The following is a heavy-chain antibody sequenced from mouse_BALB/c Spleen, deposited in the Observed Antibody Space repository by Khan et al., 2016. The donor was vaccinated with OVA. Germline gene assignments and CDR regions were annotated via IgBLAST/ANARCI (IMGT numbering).Heavy chain of an antibody. CDR1: GYTFSMYW. J-gene: IGHJ4*01. CDR2: LLPGRDTT. V-gene: IGHV1-9*01. D-gene: IGHD1-3*01. CDR3: ARGGYNPAMDY. Sequence: QVRLQQSGAELMKPGASVTISCKATGYTFSMYWIEWVKQRPGHGLEWIGDLLPGRDTTNNNEKFKGKATFTADTSSNTAYMELSSLTSEDSAVYYCARGGYNPAMDYWGQGTSVTVSS.